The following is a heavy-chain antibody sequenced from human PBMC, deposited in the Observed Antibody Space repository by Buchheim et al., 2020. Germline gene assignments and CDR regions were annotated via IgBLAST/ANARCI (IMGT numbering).Heavy chain of an antibody. CDR3: ARGAYYFDS. V-gene: IGHV3-74*03. Sequence: EVQLVESGGGLVQPGGSLRLSCAASGFTLGTYWMHWVRQAPGKGLVWVSRINTDGSSITYADSVKGRFTISRDNATNTLFLQVHSLRVEDTAVYYCARGAYYFDSWGLGTL. CDR1: GFTLGTYW. J-gene: IGHJ4*02. CDR2: INTDGSSI.